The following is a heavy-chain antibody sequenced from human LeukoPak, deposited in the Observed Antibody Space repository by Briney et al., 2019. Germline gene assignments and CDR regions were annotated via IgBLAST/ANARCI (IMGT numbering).Heavy chain of an antibody. D-gene: IGHD3-22*01. CDR2: INWNGGST. Sequence: GGSLRLSCAASGFTFDDYGMSSVRPAPGKWLEWVTGINWNGGSTGHADSVKGRFTISRANAKNSLYLQLNRLRAEDTAVYYCARARDYYDSNPFDYWGQGALVTVAS. V-gene: IGHV3-20*04. CDR3: ARARDYYDSNPFDY. CDR1: GFTFDDYG. J-gene: IGHJ4*02.